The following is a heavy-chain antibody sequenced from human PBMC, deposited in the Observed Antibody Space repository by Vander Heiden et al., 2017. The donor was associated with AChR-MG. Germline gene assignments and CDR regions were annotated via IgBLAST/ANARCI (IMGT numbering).Heavy chain of an antibody. V-gene: IGHV3-23*01. J-gene: IGHJ4*02. CDR3: AKGAFPDVVLGTDFDY. CDR2: ISGSGGST. Sequence: EVQLLESGGGLVQPGGSLRLYCTAPGSGFSIHAVSWVRLAPGKGLDWVAGISGSGGSTFYADSVRGRFTISRDNSKNIVYRQMNRLRVEDTAVYFCAKGAFPDVVLGTDFDYWGQGTLVTVSS. CDR1: GSGFSIHA. D-gene: IGHD3-10*02.